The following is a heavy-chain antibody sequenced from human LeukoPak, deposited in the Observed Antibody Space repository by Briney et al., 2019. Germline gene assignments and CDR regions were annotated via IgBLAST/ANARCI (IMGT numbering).Heavy chain of an antibody. Sequence: SETLSLTCTVSGGSISSYYWSWIRQPPGKGLEGIGYIYYSGSTNYNPSLKSRVTISVDTSKNQFSLKLSSVTAADTAVYYCARGDILTGHDAFDIWGQGTMVTVSS. D-gene: IGHD3-9*01. J-gene: IGHJ3*02. CDR1: GGSISSYY. CDR2: IYYSGST. V-gene: IGHV4-59*01. CDR3: ARGDILTGHDAFDI.